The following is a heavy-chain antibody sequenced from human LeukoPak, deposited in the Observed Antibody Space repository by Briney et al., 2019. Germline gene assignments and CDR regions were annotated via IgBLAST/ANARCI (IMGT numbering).Heavy chain of an antibody. D-gene: IGHD3/OR15-3a*01. Sequence: SSETLSLTCTVSGVSISSSNSYWGWIRQPPGKGLEWIGSIYYTGNTYYNASPKSRITISIDTSKNQISLRLTSVTAADTAMYYCARQTGSGLFTLPGGQGTLVTVSS. CDR3: ARQTGSGLFTLP. CDR2: IYYTGNT. J-gene: IGHJ4*02. V-gene: IGHV4-39*01. CDR1: GVSISSSNSY.